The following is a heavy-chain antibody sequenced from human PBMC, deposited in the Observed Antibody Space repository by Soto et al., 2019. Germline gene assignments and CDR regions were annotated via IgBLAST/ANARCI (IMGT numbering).Heavy chain of an antibody. Sequence: PGGSLRLSCAASGFTFSDHCISWIRQAPGKGLEWVSYTCPRGGQTYHADSVKGRFTISTDYAKNSAFLQMDSLRGEDTAVYFCERGQACRDGWGQGTKVTVAS. V-gene: IGHV3-11*01. CDR2: TCPRGGQT. CDR3: ERGQACRDG. J-gene: IGHJ6*01. D-gene: IGHD2-21*01. CDR1: GFTFSDHC.